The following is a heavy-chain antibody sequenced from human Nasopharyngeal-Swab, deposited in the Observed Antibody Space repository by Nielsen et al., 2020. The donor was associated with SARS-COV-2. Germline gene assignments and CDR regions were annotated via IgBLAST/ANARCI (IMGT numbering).Heavy chain of an antibody. Sequence: SETLSLTCTVSGGSISRDIHYWGWIRQPPGKGLEWIGTILHSGNTYYNPSLKGRITISVDTSKNQFSLELTSVTAADTAVYYCARQCVPVVGPCNWLNPWGQGTLVTVSS. CDR1: GGSISRDIHY. D-gene: IGHD6-19*01. V-gene: IGHV4-39*01. J-gene: IGHJ5*02. CDR3: ARQCVPVVGPCNWLNP. CDR2: ILHSGNT.